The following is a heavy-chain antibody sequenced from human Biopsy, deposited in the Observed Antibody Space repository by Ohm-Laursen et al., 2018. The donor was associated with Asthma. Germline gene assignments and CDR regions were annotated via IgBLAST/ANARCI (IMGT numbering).Heavy chain of an antibody. J-gene: IGHJ1*01. V-gene: IGHV3-7*01. D-gene: IGHD4-17*01. CDR2: IKHDGSEN. CDR1: GFTFGDYW. Sequence: SLRLSCAASGFTFGDYWMSWVRQVPGRGLEWVANIKHDGSENNHVDSLKGRLTISRDNAKNSLYLQMNSLRAEDTAVYYCAKGHGDYVFPYFQHWGQGTLVTVSS. CDR3: AKGHGDYVFPYFQH.